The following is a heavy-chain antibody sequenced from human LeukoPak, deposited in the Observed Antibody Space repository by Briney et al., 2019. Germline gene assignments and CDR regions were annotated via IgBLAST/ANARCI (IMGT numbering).Heavy chain of an antibody. D-gene: IGHD1-26*01. V-gene: IGHV1-2*02. J-gene: IGHJ4*02. CDR2: INPNSGGT. CDR3: ARSPPLSELYYFDY. CDR1: GYTFTGYY. Sequence: ASVKVSCKASGYTFTGYYMHWVRQAPGQGLEWMGWINPNSGGTNYAQKFQGRVTMTRDTSISTAYMELSRLRSDDTAVYYCARSPPLSELYYFDYWGQGTLVTVSS.